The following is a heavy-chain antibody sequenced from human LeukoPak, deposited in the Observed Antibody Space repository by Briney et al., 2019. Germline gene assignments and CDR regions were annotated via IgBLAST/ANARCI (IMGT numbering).Heavy chain of an antibody. V-gene: IGHV4-39*01. Sequence: SETLSLTCVVSGGSIRNSSFYGGWIRQPPGKGLEWIASFYSTGTTYYNPSIKRRITIFVDTSKNQVSLKLRSVTAADTAVYYCARHAVEGEWLQFYYFNYWGQGSLVTVSS. CDR3: ARHAVEGEWLQFYYFNY. CDR1: GGSIRNSSFY. D-gene: IGHD5-24*01. J-gene: IGHJ4*02. CDR2: FYSTGTT.